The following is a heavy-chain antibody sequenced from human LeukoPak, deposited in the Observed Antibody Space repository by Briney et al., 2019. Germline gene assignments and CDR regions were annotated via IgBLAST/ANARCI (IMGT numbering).Heavy chain of an antibody. CDR1: GFIFSDYY. J-gene: IGHJ4*02. CDR2: ISSSGTYM. CDR3: AKDVRSDYFDY. V-gene: IGHV3-11*04. Sequence: PGGSLRLSCTGSGFIFSDYYISWIRQAPGKGLEWVSAISSSGTYMYYADSVKGRFTISRDNANNSLYLQMDSLRAEDTAVYYCAKDVRSDYFDYWGQGTLVTVSS.